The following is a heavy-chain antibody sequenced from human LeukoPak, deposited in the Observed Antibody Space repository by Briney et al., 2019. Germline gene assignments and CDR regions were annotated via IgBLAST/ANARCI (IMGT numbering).Heavy chain of an antibody. CDR3: ARDSGIQLWLRYYYGMDV. V-gene: IGHV1-2*02. J-gene: IGHJ6*02. Sequence: ASVEVSCKASGYTFTGYYMHWVRQAPGQGLEWMGWINPNSGGTNYAQKFQGRVTMTRDTSISTAYMELSRLRSDDTAVYYCARDSGIQLWLRYYYGMDVWGQGTTVTVSS. D-gene: IGHD5-18*01. CDR2: INPNSGGT. CDR1: GYTFTGYY.